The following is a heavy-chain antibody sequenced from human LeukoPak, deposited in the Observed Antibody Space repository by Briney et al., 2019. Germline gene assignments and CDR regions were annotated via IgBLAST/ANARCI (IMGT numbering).Heavy chain of an antibody. Sequence: SSETLSLTCTVSGGSISSYYWSWIRQPPGKGLEWIGYIYYSGSTNYNPSLKSRVTISVDTSKNRFSLKLSSVTAADTAVYYCASTFTLTGEPPTPGGFDYWGQGTLVTVSS. CDR2: IYYSGST. CDR3: ASTFTLTGEPPTPGGFDY. J-gene: IGHJ4*02. CDR1: GGSISSYY. D-gene: IGHD7-27*01. V-gene: IGHV4-59*01.